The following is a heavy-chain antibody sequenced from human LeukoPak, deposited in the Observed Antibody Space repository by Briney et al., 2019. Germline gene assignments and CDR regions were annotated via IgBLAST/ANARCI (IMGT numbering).Heavy chain of an antibody. Sequence: GGSLRLSCAASGFTFDNYRMSWVRQAPGKGLEWVSTVDADGGNTYYADSVKGRFTISRDNSKSTLILQMNSLRVEDTALYYCTKRVKYGGTWDHFADWGQGTLVTVSS. D-gene: IGHD1-26*01. CDR3: TKRVKYGGTWDHFAD. V-gene: IGHV3-23*01. J-gene: IGHJ4*02. CDR1: GFTFDNYR. CDR2: VDADGGNT.